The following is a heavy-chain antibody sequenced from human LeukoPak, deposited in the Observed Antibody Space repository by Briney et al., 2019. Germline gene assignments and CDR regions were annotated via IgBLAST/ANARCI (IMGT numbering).Heavy chain of an antibody. CDR1: GYIFTSYS. Sequence: ASVKVSCKASGYIFTSYSISWVRQAPGQGLEWMGWISDYNGDTNYVQKLQGRVTMTTDTSTSTAYMELKSLRSDDTAVYYCAREEGAPIAAANIWGLGTKVTVSS. CDR3: AREEGAPIAAANI. V-gene: IGHV1-18*01. D-gene: IGHD6-13*01. CDR2: ISDYNGDT. J-gene: IGHJ3*02.